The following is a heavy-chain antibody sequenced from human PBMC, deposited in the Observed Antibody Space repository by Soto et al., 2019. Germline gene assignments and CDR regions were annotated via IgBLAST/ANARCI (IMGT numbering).Heavy chain of an antibody. CDR3: ATEGIAEHGFYHY. CDR2: IYSGGST. CDR1: GFTGSINY. V-gene: IGHV3-53*01. D-gene: IGHD6-13*01. J-gene: IGHJ4*02. Sequence: GGSVRLSCAASGFTGSINYMSLVRQSPGKGLEWVSFIYSGGSTYYADSVKGRFTISRDNSKNTLYLQMNSLRAEDTAVYYCATEGIAEHGFYHYWDQGTPITF.